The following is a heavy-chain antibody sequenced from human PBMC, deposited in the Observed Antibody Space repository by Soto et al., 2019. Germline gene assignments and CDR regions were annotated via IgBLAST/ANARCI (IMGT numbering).Heavy chain of an antibody. CDR2: IYYSGST. J-gene: IGHJ5*02. D-gene: IGHD6-13*01. Sequence: PSETLSLTCTVSGGSISSGGYYWSWIRQHPGKGLEWIGYIYYSGSTYYNPSLKSRVTISVDTSKNQFSLKLSSVTAADTAVYYCARVGYSSQEMVDWSDPWGQGTLVTVSS. V-gene: IGHV4-31*03. CDR1: GGSISSGGYY. CDR3: ARVGYSSQEMVDWSDP.